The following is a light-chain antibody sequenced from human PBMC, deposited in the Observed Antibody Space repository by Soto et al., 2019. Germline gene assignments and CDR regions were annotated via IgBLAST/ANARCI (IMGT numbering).Light chain of an antibody. CDR2: KVS. V-gene: IGKV2-30*01. CDR3: MQGPHWPRST. CDR1: QSLAYSDGNTY. J-gene: IGKJ2*01. Sequence: DVVMTQSPLSLPVTLGQPASISCRSSQSLAYSDGNTYLNWFQQRPGQSPRRLIYKVSNRDSGXPXESXGSGSCTDFTLKLSRGEAAVVGVYYCMQGPHWPRSTLGQGTKLWIK.